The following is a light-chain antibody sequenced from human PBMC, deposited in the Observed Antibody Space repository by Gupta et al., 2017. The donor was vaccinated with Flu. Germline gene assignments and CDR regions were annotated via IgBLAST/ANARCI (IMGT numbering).Light chain of an antibody. CDR2: QDT. CDR1: GLGNKY. V-gene: IGLV3-1*01. CDR3: QAWDSSDFYV. Sequence: SYELTQPVSVSVSPGQTASITCSGDGLGNKYVCWYQLKPGQSPVVVNYQDTRRPAGIPERFSGSNSGNTATLTISETQATDEADYYCQAWDSSDFYVFGTGTKVTVL. J-gene: IGLJ1*01.